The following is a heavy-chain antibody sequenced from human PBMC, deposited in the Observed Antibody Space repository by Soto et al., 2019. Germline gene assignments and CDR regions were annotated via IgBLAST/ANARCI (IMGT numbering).Heavy chain of an antibody. D-gene: IGHD3-16*01. CDR3: ARDYIPPGFGGMDV. V-gene: IGHV1-69*12. Sequence: QVQLVQSGAEVKKPGSSVKVSCKASGGTFSSYAISWVRQAPGQGLEWMGGIIPIFGTANYAQKFQGRVTTTADESTSTAYMELSRLRSEDTAGYYRARDYIPPGFGGMDVWGPGTTVTVSS. CDR1: GGTFSSYA. J-gene: IGHJ6*02. CDR2: IIPIFGTA.